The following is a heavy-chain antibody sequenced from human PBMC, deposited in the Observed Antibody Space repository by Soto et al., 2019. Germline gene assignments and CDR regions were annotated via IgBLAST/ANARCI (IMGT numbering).Heavy chain of an antibody. CDR1: GYTFASYG. V-gene: IGHV1-8*02. CDR2: ISAYSGNT. D-gene: IGHD3-3*01. CDR3: ARGSYYYDFWSGPYPFDY. J-gene: IGHJ4*02. Sequence: GASVKVSCKASGYTFASYGSSWVRQAPGQGLEKMGWISAYSGNTGYAQKFQGRVTMTRNTSISTAYMELSSLRSEDTAVYYCARGSYYYDFWSGPYPFDYWGQGTLVTVSS.